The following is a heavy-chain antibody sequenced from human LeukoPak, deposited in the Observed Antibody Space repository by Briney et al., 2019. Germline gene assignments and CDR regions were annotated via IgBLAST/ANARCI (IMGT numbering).Heavy chain of an antibody. J-gene: IGHJ4*02. D-gene: IGHD2-8*01. CDR3: ARSLGVLYSPFDY. Sequence: GGSLRLSCAASGFTFSDYYMSWIRQAPGKGLEWVSYISSSGRTIYYTDSVKGRFTISRDNAKNSLYLQMNSLRAEDTAVYYCARSLGVLYSPFDYWGQGTLVTVSS. CDR2: ISSSGRTI. V-gene: IGHV3-11*01. CDR1: GFTFSDYY.